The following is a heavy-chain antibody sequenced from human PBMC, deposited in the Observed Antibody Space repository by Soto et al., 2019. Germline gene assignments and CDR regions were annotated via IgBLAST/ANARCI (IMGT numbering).Heavy chain of an antibody. J-gene: IGHJ4*02. D-gene: IGHD5-12*01. CDR1: GGSISSSGYY. CDR2: VYYSGST. V-gene: IGHV4-61*03. CDR3: AREGSYSAYNFAHGIQLWSFDF. Sequence: PSETLSLTCSVSGGSISSSGYYCTWIRQHPGKGLEWIGYVYYSGSTSFNPSLESRVAMSVDTSKNHFSLNLSSVTAADMAVYYCAREGSYSAYNFAHGIQLWSFDFWGQGALVTVSS.